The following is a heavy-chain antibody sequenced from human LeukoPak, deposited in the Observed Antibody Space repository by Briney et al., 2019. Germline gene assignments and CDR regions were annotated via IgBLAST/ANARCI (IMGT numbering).Heavy chain of an antibody. V-gene: IGHV4-59*01. Sequence: SETLSLTCTVSGGSISSYYWGWIRQPPGKGLEWIGYIYYSGSTNYNPSLKSRVSISVDTSKNQFSLKLRSVTAADTAVYYCARDLGLGGGMIWGQGTLVTVSS. D-gene: IGHD3/OR15-3a*01. CDR1: GGSISSYY. CDR2: IYYSGST. CDR3: ARDLGLGGGMI. J-gene: IGHJ4*02.